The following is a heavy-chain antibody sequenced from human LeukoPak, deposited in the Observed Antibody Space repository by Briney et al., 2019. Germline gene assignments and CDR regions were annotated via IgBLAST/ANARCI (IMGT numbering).Heavy chain of an antibody. Sequence: ASVKVSCKASGYTFTGYYMHWVRQAPGQGLEWMGWINPNSGGTNYAQKFQGWVTMTRDTSISTAYMELSRLRSDDTAVYCCARAPEYSSSPFDYWGQGTLVTVSS. CDR3: ARAPEYSSSPFDY. CDR2: INPNSGGT. J-gene: IGHJ4*02. V-gene: IGHV1-2*04. CDR1: GYTFTGYY. D-gene: IGHD6-6*01.